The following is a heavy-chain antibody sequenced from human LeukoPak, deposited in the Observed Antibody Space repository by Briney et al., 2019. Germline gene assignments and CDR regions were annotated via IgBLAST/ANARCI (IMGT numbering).Heavy chain of an antibody. CDR2: ISSSGSTI. J-gene: IGHJ5*02. CDR1: GFTFSDYY. Sequence: GGSLRLSFAASGFTFSDYYMSWIRQAPGKGLEWVSYISSSGSTIYYADSVKGRFTISRDNSKNTLYLQMNSLRAEDTAVYYCAISEQWLVQGWFDPWGQGTLVTVSS. CDR3: AISEQWLVQGWFDP. D-gene: IGHD6-19*01. V-gene: IGHV3-11*01.